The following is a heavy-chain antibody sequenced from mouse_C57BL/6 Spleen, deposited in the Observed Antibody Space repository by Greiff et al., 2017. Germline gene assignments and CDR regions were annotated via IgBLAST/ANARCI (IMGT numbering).Heavy chain of an antibody. J-gene: IGHJ2*01. CDR3: ARGIQYYFDY. V-gene: IGHV1-26*01. Sequence: VQLQQSGPELVKPGASVKISCKASGYTFTDYYMNWVKQSHGKSLEWIGDINPNNGGTSYNQKFKGKATLTVDKSSSIAYMELRSLTSEDSAVYYCARGIQYYFDYWGQGTTLTVSS. CDR1: GYTFTDYY. CDR2: INPNNGGT.